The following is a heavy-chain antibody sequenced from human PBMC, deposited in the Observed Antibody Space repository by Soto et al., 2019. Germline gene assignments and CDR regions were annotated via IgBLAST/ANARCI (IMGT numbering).Heavy chain of an antibody. V-gene: IGHV3-30-3*01. J-gene: IGHJ4*02. CDR1: GFTFTKHA. CDR2: ISFDETKR. CDR3: ARDHCSGGSCYFPY. Sequence: QVELIESGGGVVQPGGSLKLSCAASGFTFTKHAMNWVRQAPGKGLEWVAVISFDETKRYYADSVNGRFTISRDNSKNTLYLQMNSLRAEDTALYYCARDHCSGGSCYFPYWGQGTLVTVSS. D-gene: IGHD2-15*01.